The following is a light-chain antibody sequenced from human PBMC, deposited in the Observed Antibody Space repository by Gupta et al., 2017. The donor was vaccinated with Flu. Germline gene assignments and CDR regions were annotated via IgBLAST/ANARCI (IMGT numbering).Light chain of an antibody. J-gene: IGLJ3*02. CDR2: EVS. Sequence: QYALTHHPALSASPGRSPTIPCPATSNDVGGYNFVSWYQQHPGKAPRLLIYEVSSRPSGVSNRFSGSKSGNTASLTISGLQAEDEGNYYCCSYTISYTLVFGGGTKLTVL. V-gene: IGLV2-14*01. CDR1: SNDVGGYNF. CDR3: CSYTISYTLV.